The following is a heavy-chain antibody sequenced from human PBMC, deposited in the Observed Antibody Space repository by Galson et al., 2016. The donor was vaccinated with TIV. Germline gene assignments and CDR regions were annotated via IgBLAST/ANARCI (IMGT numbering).Heavy chain of an antibody. Sequence: CAISGDSVSSTSAAWNWIRQSPSRGLEWLGRTYYRSKWYNDYAVAVKSRITITPDTSKNQFSLQLTSVTPEDAAVYYCARGAPSVFGVIMTLDYWGQGTLVTVSS. CDR2: TYYRSKWYN. D-gene: IGHD3-3*01. V-gene: IGHV6-1*01. J-gene: IGHJ4*02. CDR1: GDSVSSTSAA. CDR3: ARGAPSVFGVIMTLDY.